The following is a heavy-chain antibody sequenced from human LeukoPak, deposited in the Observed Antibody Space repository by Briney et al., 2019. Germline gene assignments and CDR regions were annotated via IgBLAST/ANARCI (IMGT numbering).Heavy chain of an antibody. CDR1: GYTFTSYY. CDR2: INPSGGST. V-gene: IGHV1-46*01. J-gene: IGHJ2*01. D-gene: IGHD4-23*01. Sequence: ASVKVSCKASGYTFTSYYMHWVRQAPGQGLDWMGIINPSGGSTSYAQKFQGRVTMTRDTSTSTVYMELSSLRSEDTAVYYCARAISDDYGGNLYWYFDLWGRGTLVTVSS. CDR3: ARAISDDYGGNLYWYFDL.